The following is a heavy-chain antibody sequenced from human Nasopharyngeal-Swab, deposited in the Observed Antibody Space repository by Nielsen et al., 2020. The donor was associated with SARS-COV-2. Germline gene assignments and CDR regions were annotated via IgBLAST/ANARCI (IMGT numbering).Heavy chain of an antibody. J-gene: IGHJ6*02. CDR1: GGSISSYY. D-gene: IGHD3-10*01. V-gene: IGHV4-59*01. CDR3: ARWFPRYYYYGMDV. CDR2: IYYSGST. Sequence: GSLRLSCTVSGGSISSYYWSWIRQPPGKGLEWIGYIYYSGSTNYNPSLKSRVTISVDTSKNQFTLKLSSVTAADTAVYYCARWFPRYYYYGMDVWGQGTMVTVSS.